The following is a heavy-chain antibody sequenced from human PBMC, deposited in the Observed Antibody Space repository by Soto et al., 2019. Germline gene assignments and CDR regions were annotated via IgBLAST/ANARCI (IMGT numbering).Heavy chain of an antibody. V-gene: IGHV3-23*01. J-gene: IGHJ4*02. D-gene: IGHD5-18*01. CDR3: VIGGNSYEWGFDY. CDR1: GFTFSSYA. CDR2: ISGRGGST. Sequence: EVQLLESGGILVQPGGSLRLSCAASGFTFSSYAMSWVRQAPGKGLEWVSTISGRGGSTYYADSVKGRFTISRDNSKNTLYLQMNSLRAEDTAVYYCVIGGNSYEWGFDYWGQGTLVTVSS.